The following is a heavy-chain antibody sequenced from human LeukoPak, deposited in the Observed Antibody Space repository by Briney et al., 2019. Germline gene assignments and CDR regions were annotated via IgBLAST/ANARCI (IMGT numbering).Heavy chain of an antibody. CDR2: IKQDGSEK. V-gene: IGHV3-7*03. CDR3: AREGTKSITMVRGVRGSQYYFDY. Sequence: PGGSLRLSCAASGFTFSSYWMSWVRQAPGKGLEWVANIKQDGSEKYYVDSVKGRFTISRDNAKNSLYLQMNSLRAEDTALYYCAREGTKSITMVRGVRGSQYYFDYWGQGTLVTVSS. J-gene: IGHJ4*02. D-gene: IGHD3-10*01. CDR1: GFTFSSYW.